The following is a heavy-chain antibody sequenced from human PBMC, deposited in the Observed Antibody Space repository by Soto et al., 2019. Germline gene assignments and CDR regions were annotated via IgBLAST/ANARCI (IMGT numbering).Heavy chain of an antibody. D-gene: IGHD3-3*01. J-gene: IGHJ5*02. V-gene: IGHV1-46*01. CDR1: GGTFSSYA. CDR3: ARSSVGNFGIIIEGSNWFDP. CDR2: INPHGGST. Sequence: ASVKVSCKASGGTFSSYAISWVRQAPGQGLEWMGVINPHGGSTKYAQKFQGRVTMTRDTSRSTVYMELRSLRSDDTATYYCARSSVGNFGIIIEGSNWFDPWGQGTLVTVSS.